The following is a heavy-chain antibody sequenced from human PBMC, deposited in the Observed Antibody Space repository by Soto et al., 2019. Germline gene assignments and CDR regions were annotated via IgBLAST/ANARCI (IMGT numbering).Heavy chain of an antibody. J-gene: IGHJ4*02. V-gene: IGHV3-23*01. CDR3: AKNYYFDY. Sequence: PGGSLRLSCAASGFTFSSYAMSWVRQAPGEGLAWVSSITTSGDRTYYADSVKGRFTISRDNSKNTLSLHMTSLRAEDTAAYYCAKNYYFDYWGQGALVTVSS. CDR2: ITTSGDRT. D-gene: IGHD1-7*01. CDR1: GFTFSSYA.